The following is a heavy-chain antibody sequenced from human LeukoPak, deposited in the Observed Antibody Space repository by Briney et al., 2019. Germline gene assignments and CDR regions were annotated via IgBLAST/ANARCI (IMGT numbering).Heavy chain of an antibody. CDR2: IYYSGST. J-gene: IGHJ4*02. D-gene: IGHD6-19*01. CDR3: ARTTYNSGWYSFFDY. CDR1: GGSISSYY. V-gene: IGHV4-59*08. Sequence: SGTLSLTCTVSGGSISSYYWSWIRQPPGKGLEWMGFIYYSGSTNYNPSLKSRVTISVDTSKNQFSLNLSSVAAADTAVYYCARTTYNSGWYSFFDYWGQGTLVTVSS.